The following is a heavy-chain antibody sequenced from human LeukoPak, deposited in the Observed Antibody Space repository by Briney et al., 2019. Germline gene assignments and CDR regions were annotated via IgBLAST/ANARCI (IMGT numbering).Heavy chain of an antibody. D-gene: IGHD2/OR15-2a*01. CDR1: RFTFSSYG. V-gene: IGHV3-23*01. CDR2: INDSGSRT. CDR3: ARDLIVGCNNDAFDI. J-gene: IGHJ3*02. Sequence: PGGSLRLSCAASRFTFSSYGMSWVRQAPGKGLEWVSAINDSGSRTYYADSVKGRFTISRDNSKNTLYLQMNSLRAEDTAVYYCARDLIVGCNNDAFDIWGQGTMVTVSS.